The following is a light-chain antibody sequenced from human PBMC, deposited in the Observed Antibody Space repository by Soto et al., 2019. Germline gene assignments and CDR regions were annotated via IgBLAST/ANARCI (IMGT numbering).Light chain of an antibody. CDR3: QQYNSWPT. CDR1: HSISTN. CDR2: GAS. V-gene: IGKV3-15*01. J-gene: IGKJ4*01. Sequence: EIIMTQSPATLSVSPGEGATLSCRTSHSISTNLAWYQHKRGQSPRLLVYGASTRATGVPARFSGSGSGAEFTLSISSLQSEDFALYYCQQYNSWPTFGGGTKVEIK.